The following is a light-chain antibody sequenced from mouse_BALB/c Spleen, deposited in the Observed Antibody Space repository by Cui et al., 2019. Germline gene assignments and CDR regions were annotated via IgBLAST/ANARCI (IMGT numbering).Light chain of an antibody. J-gene: IGKJ4*01. V-gene: IGKV12-46*01. Sequence: DIQMPQSPASLSVSVGDTDTITCRSSENNYSNLAWYQKKQGKSPQLLVYAATNLADGVPSRFRGSESGTQYSLKINSLQSEDFGSYYCQQFWGTPFTFGSGTKLEIK. CDR2: AAT. CDR1: ENNYSN. CDR3: QQFWGTPFT.